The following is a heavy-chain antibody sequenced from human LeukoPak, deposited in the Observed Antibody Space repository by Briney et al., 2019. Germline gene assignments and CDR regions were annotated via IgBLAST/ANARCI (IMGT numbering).Heavy chain of an antibody. J-gene: IGHJ4*02. D-gene: IGHD5-18*01. Sequence: GGSLRLPCAASGFTFSSYGMHWVRQAPGKGLEWVAVISYDGSNKYYADSVKGRFTISRDNSKNTLYLQVNSLRAEDTAVYYCAKDDSYGLDYWGQGTLVTVSS. V-gene: IGHV3-30*18. CDR3: AKDDSYGLDY. CDR2: ISYDGSNK. CDR1: GFTFSSYG.